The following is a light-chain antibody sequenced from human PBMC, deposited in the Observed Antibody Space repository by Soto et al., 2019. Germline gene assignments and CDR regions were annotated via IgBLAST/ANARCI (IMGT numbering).Light chain of an antibody. V-gene: IGKV3-15*01. Sequence: EIVMTQSPATLSVSPGERATLSCRASQSVSSNLAWYQQKPGQAPRLLIYGASTRATGIPAMFSGSGSGTEFTLTISSLQSEDFAVYYCQQYNNWPWTFGQGNKVEIK. CDR1: QSVSSN. CDR3: QQYNNWPWT. CDR2: GAS. J-gene: IGKJ1*01.